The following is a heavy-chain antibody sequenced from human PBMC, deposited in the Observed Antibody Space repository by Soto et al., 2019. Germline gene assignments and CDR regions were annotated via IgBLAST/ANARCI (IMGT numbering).Heavy chain of an antibody. J-gene: IGHJ3*01. CDR3: ARGGLYGDLQGWTGDAFDL. D-gene: IGHD4-17*01. CDR2: ISPSGTFM. CDR1: GFAFSSYN. V-gene: IGHV3-21*01. Sequence: PVGSLRLSCAASGFAFSSYNMNWVRQAPGNGLEWVSSISPSGTFMNSADSLKDRFSISRDNAEKSLFLQMNSLRGEHTAVYYCARGGLYGDLQGWTGDAFDLWGQGPMVTVSS.